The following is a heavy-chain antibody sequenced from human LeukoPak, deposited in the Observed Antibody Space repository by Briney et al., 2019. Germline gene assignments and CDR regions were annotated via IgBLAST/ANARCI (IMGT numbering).Heavy chain of an antibody. CDR1: GFTFSSYS. CDR2: ISSSSTYI. J-gene: IGHJ4*02. V-gene: IGHV3-21*01. D-gene: IGHD6-13*01. CDR3: ARLHSRSYSPGTSDY. Sequence: PGGSLRLSCTASGFTFSSYSMNWVRQAPGKGLEWVSSISSSSTYIYYADSVKGRFTISRDNAKNSLYLQMNSLRAEDTAVYHCARLHSRSYSPGTSDYWGQGTLVTVSS.